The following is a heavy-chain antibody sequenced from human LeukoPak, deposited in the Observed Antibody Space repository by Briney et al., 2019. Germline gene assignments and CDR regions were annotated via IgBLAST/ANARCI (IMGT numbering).Heavy chain of an antibody. J-gene: IGHJ3*02. Sequence: ASVKVSCKASGYTFTGYYMRWVRQAPGQGLEWMGWINPNSGGTNYAQKFQGRVTMTRDTSISTAYMELSRLRSDDTAVYYCARGQSMVRGVIDAFDIWGQGTMVTVSS. CDR2: INPNSGGT. V-gene: IGHV1-2*02. CDR1: GYTFTGYY. CDR3: ARGQSMVRGVIDAFDI. D-gene: IGHD3-10*01.